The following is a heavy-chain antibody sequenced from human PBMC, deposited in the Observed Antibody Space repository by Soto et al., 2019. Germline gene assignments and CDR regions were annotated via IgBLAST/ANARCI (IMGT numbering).Heavy chain of an antibody. CDR2: INNNNGKT. CDR3: TKATGSSFDN. Sequence: QVHLVQSGTEVKTPGASVKVSCKTSGYTFSNSGISWVRQAPGQGLEWLGWINNNNGKTNCAQKLQDRLILTTDTSTSTAYRELRSLRSDDTAMYYCTKATGSSFDNWGQGTLVTVSS. D-gene: IGHD6-6*01. CDR1: GYTFSNSG. J-gene: IGHJ4*02. V-gene: IGHV1-18*01.